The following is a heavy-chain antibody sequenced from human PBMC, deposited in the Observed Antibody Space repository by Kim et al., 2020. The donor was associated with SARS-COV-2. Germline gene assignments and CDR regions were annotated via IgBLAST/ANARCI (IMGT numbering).Heavy chain of an antibody. J-gene: IGHJ6*02. CDR2: IYYSGST. CDR3: ARFLSGSYLSWGNFYYYGMDV. V-gene: IGHV4-59*01. Sequence: SETLSLTCTVSGGSISSYYWSWIRQPPGKGLEWIGYIYYSGSTNYNPSLKSRVTISVDTSKNQFSLKLSSVTAADTAVYYCARFLSGSYLSWGNFYYYGMDVWGQGTTVTVSS. CDR1: GGSISSYY. D-gene: IGHD1-26*01.